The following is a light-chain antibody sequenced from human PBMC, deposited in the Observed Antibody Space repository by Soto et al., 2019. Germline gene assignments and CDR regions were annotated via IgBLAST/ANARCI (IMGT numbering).Light chain of an antibody. J-gene: IGKJ4*01. Sequence: EIVLTQSPGTLSLSPGERATLSCRASQSVSSSYLAWYQQKPGQAPRLLIYGASSRATGIPDRFSGSGSGTDFTLTISRLEPEDCVVYYCHHYHSSPLTCGVGTKVEIK. CDR2: GAS. CDR1: QSVSSSY. CDR3: HHYHSSPLT. V-gene: IGKV3-20*01.